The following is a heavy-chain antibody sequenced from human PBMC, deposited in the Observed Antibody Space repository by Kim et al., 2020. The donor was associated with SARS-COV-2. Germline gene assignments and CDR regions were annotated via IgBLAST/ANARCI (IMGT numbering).Heavy chain of an antibody. Sequence: GGSLRLSCAASGFTFSNYAMSWVRQAPGKGLEWVSFISTSGEGTDYANSVKGRFTISRDNSRNTLFLQMSSLRAEDTAVYYCAKDRLPFGSGKQDLDFRGQGTLVTVSS. D-gene: IGHD3-10*01. CDR1: GFTFSNYA. CDR3: AKDRLPFGSGKQDLDF. V-gene: IGHV3-23*01. CDR2: ISTSGEGT. J-gene: IGHJ4*02.